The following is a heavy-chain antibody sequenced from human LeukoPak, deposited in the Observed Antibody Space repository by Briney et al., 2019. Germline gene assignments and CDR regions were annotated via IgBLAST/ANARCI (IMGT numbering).Heavy chain of an antibody. CDR1: GGSVSNHNW. CDR2: IYHSGDT. CDR3: VASGDYFFNH. V-gene: IGHV4-4*02. D-gene: IGHD4-17*01. Sequence: PSGTLSLTCAISGGSVSNHNWWTWVRQPPGKGLEWIGEIYHSGDTNYNPSLKSRVAMSVDKSKNHFSLRLSSVTAADTAVYYCVASGDYFFNHWGQGTPVTVSS. J-gene: IGHJ4*02.